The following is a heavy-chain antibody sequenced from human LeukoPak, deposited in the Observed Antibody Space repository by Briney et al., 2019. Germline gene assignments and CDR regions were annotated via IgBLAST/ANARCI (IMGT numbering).Heavy chain of an antibody. CDR3: ARHSRPLFDY. CDR1: GGSISSSSYY. V-gene: IGHV4-39*01. Sequence: SETLSLTCTVSGGSISSSSYYWGWIRQPPGKGLEWIGSIYYSGSTYYNPSLKSRVTISVDTSKNQFSLKLSTVTAADTAVYYCARHSRPLFDYWGQGALVTVSS. J-gene: IGHJ4*02. D-gene: IGHD6-13*01. CDR2: IYYSGST.